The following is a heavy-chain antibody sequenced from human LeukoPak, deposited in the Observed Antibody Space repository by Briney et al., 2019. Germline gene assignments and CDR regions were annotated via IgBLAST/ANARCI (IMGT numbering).Heavy chain of an antibody. CDR2: NHYSGSI. V-gene: IGHV4-31*03. CDR3: AGGNCGSTSCYTAFWFDP. CDR1: GGSISSGGYY. J-gene: IGHJ5*02. D-gene: IGHD2-2*02. Sequence: PSQTLSLTCTVTGGSISSGGYYGSWLRQHPGKGLEWIGYNHYSGSIYYNPSLKSRVNISVDTSKNQFSLKLTSVTAADTAVYYCAGGNCGSTSCYTAFWFDPWGQGTLVTVSS.